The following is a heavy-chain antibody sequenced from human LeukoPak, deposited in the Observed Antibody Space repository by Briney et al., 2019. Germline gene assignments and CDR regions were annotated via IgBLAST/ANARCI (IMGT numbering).Heavy chain of an antibody. D-gene: IGHD5-18*01. Sequence: SETLSLTCTVSGYSISGGYYWGWIRQAPGKGLEWFGSISHSGTTSYNPPLKSRVTISVDTSKNQFSLKLTSVTAADTAVYYCARARYSGYSYGWDFWGQGTLATVSS. CDR1: GYSISGGYY. J-gene: IGHJ4*02. CDR2: ISHSGTT. CDR3: ARARYSGYSYGWDF. V-gene: IGHV4-38-2*02.